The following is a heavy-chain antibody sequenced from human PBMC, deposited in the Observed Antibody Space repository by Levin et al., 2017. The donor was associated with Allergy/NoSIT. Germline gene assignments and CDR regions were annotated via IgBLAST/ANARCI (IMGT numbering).Heavy chain of an antibody. D-gene: IGHD3-16*01. J-gene: IGHJ5*02. CDR2: MHYSGST. CDR1: GGSISNSNYY. V-gene: IGHV4-39*01. CDR3: ARLGGP. Sequence: GSLRLSCTVSGGSISNSNYYWGWIRQPPGKGLEWIGTMHYSGSTYYNSSLKSRVTISVDTSKNQFSLKLSSVTAADTALNYCARLGGPWGQGTLVTVSS.